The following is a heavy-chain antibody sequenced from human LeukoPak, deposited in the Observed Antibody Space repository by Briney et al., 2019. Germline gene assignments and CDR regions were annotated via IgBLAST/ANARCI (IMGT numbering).Heavy chain of an antibody. D-gene: IGHD6-13*01. CDR2: ISSNGGST. Sequence: PLGSPRLSCAASGFTFSSYAMHWVRQAPGKGLEYVSAISSNGGSTYYADSVKGRFTISRDNSKNTLYLQMGSLRAEDMAVYYCARKSQQLVGGGYFDYWGQGTLVTVSS. V-gene: IGHV3-64*02. J-gene: IGHJ4*02. CDR1: GFTFSSYA. CDR3: ARKSQQLVGGGYFDY.